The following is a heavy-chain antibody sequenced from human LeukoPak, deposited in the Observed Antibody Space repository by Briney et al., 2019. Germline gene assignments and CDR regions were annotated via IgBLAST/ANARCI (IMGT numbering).Heavy chain of an antibody. V-gene: IGHV3-30*04. CDR1: GFTFSSYA. J-gene: IGHJ4*02. CDR3: ARDQLSGELRFDY. CDR2: ISYDGSNK. D-gene: IGHD1-26*01. Sequence: GGSLRLSCAASGFTFSSYAMHWVRQAPGKGLEWVAVISYDGSNKYYADSVKGRFTISRDNSRNTLYLQMNSLRAEDTAVYYCARDQLSGELRFDYWGQGTLVTVSS.